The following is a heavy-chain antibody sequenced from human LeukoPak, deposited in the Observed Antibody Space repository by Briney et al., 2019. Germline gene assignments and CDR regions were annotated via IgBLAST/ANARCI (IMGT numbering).Heavy chain of an antibody. CDR1: GFTFSSYA. CDR2: ISSNGGST. J-gene: IGHJ6*02. D-gene: IGHD3-10*01. Sequence: PGGPLRLSCAASGFTFSSYAMHWVRQAPGKGLEYVSAISSNGGSTYYADSVKGRFTISRDNSKNTLYLQMSSLRAEDTAVYYCVKSAYGSGSYHYYYYYGMDVWGQGTTVTVSS. CDR3: VKSAYGSGSYHYYYYYGMDV. V-gene: IGHV3-64D*06.